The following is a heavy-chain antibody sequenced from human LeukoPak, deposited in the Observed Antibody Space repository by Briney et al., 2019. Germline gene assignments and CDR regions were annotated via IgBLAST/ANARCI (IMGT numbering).Heavy chain of an antibody. D-gene: IGHD5-12*01. CDR2: ISGSGDTT. V-gene: IGHV3-23*01. J-gene: IGHJ4*02. CDR1: GFAFSNYA. Sequence: GGSLRLSCAASGFAFSNYAMSWARQAPERGLEWVLTISGSGDTTFYAGSVKGRFAHSKENSGNTLYLPMNRLRAEDTAIYYCAKCEAYTGYVPHYWGQGTQVIVSS. CDR3: AKCEAYTGYVPHY.